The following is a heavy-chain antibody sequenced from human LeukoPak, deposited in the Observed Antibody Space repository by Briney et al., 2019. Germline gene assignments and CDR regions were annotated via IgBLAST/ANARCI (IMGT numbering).Heavy chain of an antibody. CDR2: IYHSGSA. CDR3: ARGLTSYSRSSYWFDP. CDR1: GDSISRYY. Sequence: SETLSLTCTVSGDSISRYYWSWIRQPPGKGLEWIAYIYHSGSANYNPSLRSRVTISVDTSKNQFSLKLSSVTAADTAIYYCARGLTSYSRSSYWFDPWGQGTLVTVSS. J-gene: IGHJ5*02. V-gene: IGHV4-59*01. D-gene: IGHD6-6*01.